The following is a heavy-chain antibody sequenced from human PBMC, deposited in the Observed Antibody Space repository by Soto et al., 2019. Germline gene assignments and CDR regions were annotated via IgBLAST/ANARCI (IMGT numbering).Heavy chain of an antibody. Sequence: GSLRLSCAASGFTFSSYAMSWVRQAPGKGLEWVSAISGSGGSTYYADSVKGRFTISRDNSKNTLYLQMNSLRAEDTAVYYCAKDLFKWLRFSAGYGIFVALWGQGALVTVVS. CDR1: GFTFSSYA. CDR2: ISGSGGST. V-gene: IGHV3-23*01. J-gene: IGHJ5*02. CDR3: AKDLFKWLRFSAGYGIFVAL. D-gene: IGHD5-12*01.